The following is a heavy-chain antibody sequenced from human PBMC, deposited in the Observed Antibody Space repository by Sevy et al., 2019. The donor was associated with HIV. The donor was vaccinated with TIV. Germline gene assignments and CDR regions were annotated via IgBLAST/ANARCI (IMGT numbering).Heavy chain of an antibody. CDR2: ISYDGSNK. Sequence: GGSLRLSCAASGFTFSSYAMHWVRQAPGKGLEWVAVISYDGSNKYYADSVKGRFTISRDNSKNTLYLQMNSLRAEDTAVYYCARDPYACYYDSSTPEYWGQGTLVTVSS. CDR3: ARDPYACYYDSSTPEY. V-gene: IGHV3-30-3*01. CDR1: GFTFSSYA. J-gene: IGHJ4*02. D-gene: IGHD3-22*01.